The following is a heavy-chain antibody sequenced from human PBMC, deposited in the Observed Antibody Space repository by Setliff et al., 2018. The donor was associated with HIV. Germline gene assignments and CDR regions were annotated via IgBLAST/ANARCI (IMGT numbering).Heavy chain of an antibody. Sequence: SETLSLTCAVSGDSVTTSSWWSWVRQSPGKGLEWIGEIYRSGSTNYNPSLKSRVTISLDKSKNQLSLKVNSVTAADTAVYYCTRRDNSVSGYYTDHAFDIWGQGTLVTVSS. D-gene: IGHD3-22*01. V-gene: IGHV4-4*02. J-gene: IGHJ3*02. CDR1: GDSVTTSSW. CDR3: TRRDNSVSGYYTDHAFDI. CDR2: IYRSGST.